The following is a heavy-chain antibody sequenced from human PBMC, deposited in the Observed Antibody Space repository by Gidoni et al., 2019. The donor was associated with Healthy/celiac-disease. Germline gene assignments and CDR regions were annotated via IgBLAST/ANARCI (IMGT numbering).Heavy chain of an antibody. V-gene: IGHV2-26*01. CDR3: ARIERIAVAGTVDYFDY. CDR1: GFSLSNARMG. D-gene: IGHD6-19*01. Sequence: VTLKESGPVLVKPTETLTLTCTVSGFSLSNARMGVSWIRQPPGKALEWLAHIFSNDEKSYSTSLKSRLTISKDTSKSQVVLTMTNMDPVDTATYYCARIERIAVAGTVDYFDYWGQGTLVTVSS. J-gene: IGHJ4*02. CDR2: IFSNDEK.